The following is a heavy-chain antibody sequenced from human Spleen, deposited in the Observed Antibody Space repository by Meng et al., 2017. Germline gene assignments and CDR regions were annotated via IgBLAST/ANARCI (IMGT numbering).Heavy chain of an antibody. J-gene: IGHJ5*02. V-gene: IGHV4-39*01. Sequence: QPQLQESGPGLVKPSTALPLTCSVSGGSISNSGYYWGWIRQPPGKGLEWIGSIGHSGTTYYTPSLRRRVTVSIDTSKNQFSLEVTSVTAADTAVYYCVRSSGWVRTGFDPWGQGTLVTVSS. CDR2: IGHSGTT. CDR3: VRSSGWVRTGFDP. CDR1: GGSISNSGYY. D-gene: IGHD6-19*01.